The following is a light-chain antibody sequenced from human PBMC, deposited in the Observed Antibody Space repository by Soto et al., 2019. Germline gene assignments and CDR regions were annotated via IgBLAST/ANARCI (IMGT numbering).Light chain of an antibody. CDR2: KAS. CDR3: QQYNSQRT. CDR1: QYISSW. V-gene: IGKV1-5*03. J-gene: IGKJ1*01. Sequence: DIQMTQSPSTLSASVGDRVTITCRASQYISSWLAWYQQKPGKAPKLLIYKASSLESGVPSRFSGRGSGTEVTLTISSLQPDDFATYYCQQYNSQRTFGQGTKVEIK.